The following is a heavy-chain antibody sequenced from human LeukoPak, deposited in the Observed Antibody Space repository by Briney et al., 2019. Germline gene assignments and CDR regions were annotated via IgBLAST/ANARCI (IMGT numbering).Heavy chain of an antibody. D-gene: IGHD4-17*01. J-gene: IGHJ5*02. V-gene: IGHV3-7*01. CDR1: GFTFSSYW. CDR3: ARAPGEGWFDP. Sequence: GGSLRLSCAASGFTFSSYWMSWVHQAPGKGLEWVASIKQDGSEKYYVDSVKGRFTISRDNAKNSLYLQMNSLRAEDTALYYCARAPGEGWFDPWGQGTLVTVSS. CDR2: IKQDGSEK.